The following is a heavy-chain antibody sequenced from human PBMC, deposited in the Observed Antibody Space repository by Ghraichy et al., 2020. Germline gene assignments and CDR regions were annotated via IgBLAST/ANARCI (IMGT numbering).Heavy chain of an antibody. J-gene: IGHJ3*02. V-gene: IGHV3-30*18. CDR1: GLNFGIYI. Sequence: GGSLRLSCVASGLNFGIYIMNWVRQPPGKGLEWVAVMAHDGHYIHYADSVKGRFTISRDNSKSTLYLQMNSLRPDDTALYYCVKESDGFDIWGQGTMVTVSS. CDR2: MAHDGHYI. CDR3: VKESDGFDI.